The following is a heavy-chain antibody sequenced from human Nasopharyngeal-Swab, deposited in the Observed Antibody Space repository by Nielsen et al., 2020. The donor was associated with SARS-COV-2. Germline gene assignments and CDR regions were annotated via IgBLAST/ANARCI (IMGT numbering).Heavy chain of an antibody. J-gene: IGHJ5*02. CDR1: GYTFTSDG. V-gene: IGHV1-18*01. Sequence: ASVKVSCKASGYTFTSDGINWVRQAPGQGLEWMGWISGYNGFTNYGQKFQGRVTMTTDTSTSTAYMELRSLTSDDTAVYYCARDQGFTSSYWFDPWGQGTLVTVSS. CDR3: ARDQGFTSSYWFDP. CDR2: ISGYNGFT. D-gene: IGHD2-2*01.